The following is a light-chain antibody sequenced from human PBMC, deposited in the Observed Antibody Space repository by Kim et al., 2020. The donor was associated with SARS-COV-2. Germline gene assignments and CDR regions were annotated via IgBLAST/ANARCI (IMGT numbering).Light chain of an antibody. CDR2: WAS. CDR3: QKYYSSPET. J-gene: IGKJ1*01. Sequence: ATINCKSSQSVLYSSKNKNYLAWYQHRLGQPPKLLIYWASTRESGVPDRVSGSGSGTDFSLTISSLQAEDVAVYYCQKYYSSPETFGQGTKVDIK. CDR1: QSVLYSSKNKNY. V-gene: IGKV4-1*01.